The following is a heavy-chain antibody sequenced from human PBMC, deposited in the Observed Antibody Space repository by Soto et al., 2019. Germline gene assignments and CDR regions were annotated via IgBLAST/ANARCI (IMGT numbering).Heavy chain of an antibody. D-gene: IGHD3-16*01. J-gene: IGHJ6*02. V-gene: IGHV1-69*01. CDR3: ARDVPLNYYDGTFSYYAMDV. CDR1: GGTFSSQA. Sequence: QVQLVQSGAEVKKPGSSVKVSCKASGGTFSSQAISWVRQAPGQGLEWMGGIIPFFKAANYAQKFQGRVMITADHSTSTAYMDVYSLRSEDAAVYYCARDVPLNYYDGTFSYYAMDVWGQGTTVTVSS. CDR2: IIPFFKAA.